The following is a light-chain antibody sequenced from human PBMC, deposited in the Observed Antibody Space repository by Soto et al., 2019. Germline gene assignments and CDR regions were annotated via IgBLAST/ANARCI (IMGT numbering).Light chain of an antibody. CDR2: GAS. CDR3: QQGNNFPLT. J-gene: IGKJ4*01. CDR1: QGISSW. Sequence: GDRVTITCRASQGISSWLAWYQQKPGKAPKLLIYGASSLHSGVPSRFSGSGSGTDFTLTISSLQPEDFASYFCQQGNNFPLTFGGGTKVEIK. V-gene: IGKV1D-12*01.